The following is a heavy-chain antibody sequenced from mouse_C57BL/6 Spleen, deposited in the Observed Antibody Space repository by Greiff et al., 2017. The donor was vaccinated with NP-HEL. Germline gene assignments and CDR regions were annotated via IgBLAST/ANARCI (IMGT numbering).Heavy chain of an antibody. D-gene: IGHD1-1*01. CDR2: INYDGSST. Sequence: DVKLVESEGGLVQPGSSMKLSCTASGFTFSDYYMACVRQVPEKGLEWVANINYDGSSTYYLDSLKSRFIISRDNARNILYLQMSSLKSEDTATYYCARGHYGSSYLDYWGQGTTLTVSS. CDR1: GFTFSDYY. V-gene: IGHV5-16*01. CDR3: ARGHYGSSYLDY. J-gene: IGHJ2*01.